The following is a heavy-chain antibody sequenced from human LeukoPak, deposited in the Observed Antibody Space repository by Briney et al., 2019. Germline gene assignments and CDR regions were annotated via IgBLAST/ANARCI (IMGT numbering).Heavy chain of an antibody. CDR3: AKDVSALSHYYGMDV. CDR1: GFTFSSYG. D-gene: IGHD2/OR15-2a*01. V-gene: IGHV3-30*18. J-gene: IGHJ6*02. Sequence: GGSLRLSCAASGFTFSSYGMHRVRQAPGKGLEWVAVISYDGSNKYYADSVKGRFTISRDNSKNTLYLQMNSLRAEDTAVYYCAKDVSALSHYYGMDVWGQGTTVTVSS. CDR2: ISYDGSNK.